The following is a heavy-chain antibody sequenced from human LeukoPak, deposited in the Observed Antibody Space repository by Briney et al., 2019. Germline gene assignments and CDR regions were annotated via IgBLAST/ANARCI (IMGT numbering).Heavy chain of an antibody. CDR3: ARDYCSGGSCYSATGDY. Sequence: GGSLRLSCAASGFACSNYNMNWVRQAPGKGLEWVSYISSSSSYIYYADSVKGRFTISRDNAKNSLYLQMNSLRAEDTAVYYCARDYCSGGSCYSATGDYWGQGTLVTVSS. V-gene: IGHV3-21*05. CDR1: GFACSNYN. J-gene: IGHJ4*02. CDR2: ISSSSSYI. D-gene: IGHD2-15*01.